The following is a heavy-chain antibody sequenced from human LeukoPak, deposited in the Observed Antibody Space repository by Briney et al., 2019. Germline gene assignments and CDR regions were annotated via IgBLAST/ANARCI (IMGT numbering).Heavy chain of an antibody. CDR1: GFTFSSYA. J-gene: IGHJ4*02. CDR2: IRYDGSNK. D-gene: IGHD3-22*01. V-gene: IGHV3-30*02. CDR3: AKDRDSYGYYPYYFDY. Sequence: GGSLRLSCAASGFTFSSYAMHWVRQAPGKGLEWVAFIRYDGSNKYYSDSVKGRFTISRDNSKNTLYLQMNSLRAEDTAVYYCAKDRDSYGYYPYYFDYWGQGTLLTVSS.